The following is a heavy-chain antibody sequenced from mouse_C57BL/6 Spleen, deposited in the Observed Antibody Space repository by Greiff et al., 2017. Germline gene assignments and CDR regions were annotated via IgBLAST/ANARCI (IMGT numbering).Heavy chain of an antibody. CDR3: VSFGVFAY. J-gene: IGHJ3*01. CDR2: IRSKSNNYAT. D-gene: IGHD3-1*01. Sequence: DVHLVESGGGLVQPKGSLKLSCAASGFSFNTYAMNWVRPAPGKGLEWVARIRSKSNNYATYYADSVKDRFTISRDDSESMLYLQMNNLKTEDTAMYYCVSFGVFAYWGQGTLVTISA. CDR1: GFSFNTYA. V-gene: IGHV10-1*01.